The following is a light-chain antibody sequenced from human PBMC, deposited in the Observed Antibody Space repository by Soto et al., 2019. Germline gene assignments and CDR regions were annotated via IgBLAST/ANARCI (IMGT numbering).Light chain of an antibody. CDR3: QQRSNWLT. V-gene: IGKV3-11*01. CDR1: QSVSSY. Sequence: EIGLKQSPATLSLSPGERATRSFRASQSVSSYLAWYQQKPGQAPRLLIYDASNRATGIPARFSGSGSGTDFTLTISSLEPEDFAVYYCQQRSNWLTFGQGTRLEIK. J-gene: IGKJ5*01. CDR2: DAS.